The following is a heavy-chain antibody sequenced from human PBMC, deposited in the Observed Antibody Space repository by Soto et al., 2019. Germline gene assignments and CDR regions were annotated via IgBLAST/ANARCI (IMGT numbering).Heavy chain of an antibody. D-gene: IGHD5-18*01. J-gene: IGHJ4*02. CDR2: IYYSGNT. CDR1: GCSIFSTNSY. V-gene: IGHV4-39*01. Sequence: SATLSLTSTVYGCSIFSTNSYCHLFRHSPGKGLEWIGSIYYSGNTYYNPSLKSRVTISVDTSKNQFSLKLSSVTAADTAVYFCARLATAMVTFDYWGQGTLVTVS. CDR3: ARLATAMVTFDY.